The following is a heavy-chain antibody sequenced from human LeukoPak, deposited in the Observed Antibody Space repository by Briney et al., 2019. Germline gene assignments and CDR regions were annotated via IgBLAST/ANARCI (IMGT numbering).Heavy chain of an antibody. Sequence: ASVKVSRKASGYTFTGYYMHWVRQAPGQGLEWMGWINPNSGGTNYAQKVQGRVTMTRDTSISTAYMELSRLRSDDTAVYYCARDPPAAITYYCMDVWGQGTTVTVSS. CDR3: ARDPPAAITYYCMDV. CDR2: INPNSGGT. D-gene: IGHD2-2*01. V-gene: IGHV1-2*02. CDR1: GYTFTGYY. J-gene: IGHJ6*02.